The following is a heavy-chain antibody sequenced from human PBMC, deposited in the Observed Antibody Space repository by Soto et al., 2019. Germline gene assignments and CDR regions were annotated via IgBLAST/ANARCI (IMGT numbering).Heavy chain of an antibody. V-gene: IGHV3-73*02. CDR3: TGGENDYNYYYYYPMDV. CDR2: IRSKANSYAT. Sequence: EVQLVESGGGLVQPGGSLKLSCAASGFTFSGSVMHWVRQAPGKGLEWVGRIRSKANSYATAYAASVKGRFAISRDDSKNTAYLQMNSLKTEDTAVYFCTGGENDYNYYYYYPMDVWGQGTAVTVSS. CDR1: GFTFSGSV. J-gene: IGHJ6*02. D-gene: IGHD4-4*01.